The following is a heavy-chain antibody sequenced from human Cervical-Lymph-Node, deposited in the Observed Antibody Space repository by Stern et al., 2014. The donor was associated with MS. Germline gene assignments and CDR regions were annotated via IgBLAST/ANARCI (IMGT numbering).Heavy chain of an antibody. J-gene: IGHJ4*02. CDR3: ARDSGGDYVGHFDY. D-gene: IGHD4-23*01. CDR1: GGSISSGGYY. Sequence: QVQLQESGPGLVKPSQTLSLTCTVSGGSISSGGYYWSWIRQHPGKGLEWIGYIYYSGSTYYNPSLKSRVTISVDTSKNQFSLKRSSVTAADTAVYYCARDSGGDYVGHFDYWGQGTLVTVSS. V-gene: IGHV4-31*03. CDR2: IYYSGST.